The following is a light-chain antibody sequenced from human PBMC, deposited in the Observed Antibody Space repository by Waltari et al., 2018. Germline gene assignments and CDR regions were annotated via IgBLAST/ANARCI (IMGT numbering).Light chain of an antibody. Sequence: EIVITQSPATLSVSPGERATLSCRASQSVRNNLVWYQQKPGKAPRLLIYGASTRVTGIPARFSGSGSGTEFTLTISSLQSEDFAVYYCQQYNNWPPWTFGQGTKVEIK. CDR1: QSVRNN. J-gene: IGKJ1*01. V-gene: IGKV3-15*01. CDR2: GAS. CDR3: QQYNNWPPWT.